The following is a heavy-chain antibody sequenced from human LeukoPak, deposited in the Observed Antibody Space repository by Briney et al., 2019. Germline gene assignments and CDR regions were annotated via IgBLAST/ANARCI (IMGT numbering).Heavy chain of an antibody. CDR3: ARGRWREYDDSSGLCDY. CDR2: ISSSSLSL. Sequence: GGSLRLSCAASGFTFSGYVMNWVRQAPGKGLEWVSYISSSSLSLYYADSVKGRFTISRDNAKNSLYLQMNSLRAEDAAVYYCARGRWREYDDSSGLCDYWGQGTLVTVSS. V-gene: IGHV3-48*04. J-gene: IGHJ4*02. CDR1: GFTFSGYV. D-gene: IGHD3-22*01.